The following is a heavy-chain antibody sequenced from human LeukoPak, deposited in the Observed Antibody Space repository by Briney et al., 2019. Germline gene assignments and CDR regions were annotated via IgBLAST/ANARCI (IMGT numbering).Heavy chain of an antibody. V-gene: IGHV1-2*02. J-gene: IGHJ5*02. CDR3: ARPLGSLKEYWWFDP. CDR2: INPKSGVT. CDR1: GYTFSYYY. D-gene: IGHD2/OR15-2a*01. Sequence: ASVKVSCTASGYTFSYYYIHWLRQAPGQGLEWMGWINPKSGVTNFAQYFQGRVTMTRDTSSTTVYMELTRLRSDDTAVYYCARPLGSLKEYWWFDPWGQGTLVTVSS.